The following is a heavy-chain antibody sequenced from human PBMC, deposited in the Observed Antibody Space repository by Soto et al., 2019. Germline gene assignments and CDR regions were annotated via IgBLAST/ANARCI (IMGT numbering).Heavy chain of an antibody. CDR1: GGSISSGEYY. CDR3: ATGPSGSPGFDY. D-gene: IGHD1-26*01. CDR2: ISYSGST. V-gene: IGHV4-30-4*01. Sequence: PSETLSLTCTVSGGSISSGEYYWTWIRQPPGKGLEWIGYISYSGSTYYSPSLKSRVTISLDTSKGQLSLKLTSVTAADTAVYYRATGPSGSPGFDYWGQGILVTVSS. J-gene: IGHJ4*02.